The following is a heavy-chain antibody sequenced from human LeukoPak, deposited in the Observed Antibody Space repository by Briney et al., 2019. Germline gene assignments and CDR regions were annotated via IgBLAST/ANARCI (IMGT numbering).Heavy chain of an antibody. Sequence: KTSETLSLTCAVYGGSFSGYYWSWIRQPPGKGLEWIGEINHSGSTNYNPSLKSRVTISVDTSKNQFSLKLSSVTAADTAVYYCARESYDFWSGYPHLFDYWGQGTLVTVSS. J-gene: IGHJ4*02. V-gene: IGHV4-34*01. CDR2: INHSGST. CDR3: ARESYDFWSGYPHLFDY. D-gene: IGHD3-3*01. CDR1: GGSFSGYY.